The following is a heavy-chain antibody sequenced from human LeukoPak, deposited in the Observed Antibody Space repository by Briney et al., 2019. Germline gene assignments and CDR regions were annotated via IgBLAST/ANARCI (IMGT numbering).Heavy chain of an antibody. J-gene: IGHJ5*02. CDR3: ARGRIIRGYRSSTSCYGEGFDP. D-gene: IGHD2-2*01. Sequence: GASVKVSCKASGYTFTGYYMHWVRQAPGQGLEWMGWINPDSGGTNYAQKSQGRVTMTRDTSISTAYMELSRLTSDDTALFYCARGRIIRGYRSSTSCYGEGFDPWGQGTLVTVSS. V-gene: IGHV1-2*02. CDR1: GYTFTGYY. CDR2: INPDSGGT.